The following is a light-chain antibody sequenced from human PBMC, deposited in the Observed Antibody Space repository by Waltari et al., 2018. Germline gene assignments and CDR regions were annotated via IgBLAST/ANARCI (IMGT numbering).Light chain of an antibody. CDR2: LNN. V-gene: IGLV1-40*01. J-gene: IGLJ3*02. CDR1: SSNIGAGYD. CDR3: QSYDSSLSASV. Sequence: QSVLTQPPSVSGAPGQRVTISCTGSSSNIGAGYDVHWSQQLPGTAPKLLIYLNNNRPSGVPDRFSGSKSGTSASLAITGLQAEDEADYYCQSYDSSLSASVFGGGTKLTVL.